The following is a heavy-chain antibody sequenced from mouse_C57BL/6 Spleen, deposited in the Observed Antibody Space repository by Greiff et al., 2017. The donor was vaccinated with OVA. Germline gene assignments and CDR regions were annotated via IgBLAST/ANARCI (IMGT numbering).Heavy chain of an antibody. J-gene: IGHJ3*01. CDR3: ARALYGSSPAWFAY. CDR1: GFSLSTFGMG. CDR2: IWWDDDK. V-gene: IGHV8-8*01. D-gene: IGHD1-1*01. Sequence: QVTLKVSGPGILQPSQTLSLTCSFSGFSLSTFGMGVGWIRQPSGKGLEWLAHIWWDDDKYYNPALQSRLPISKDTSKHPVFLKSANVDTADTATYYCARALYGSSPAWFAYWGQGTLVTVSA.